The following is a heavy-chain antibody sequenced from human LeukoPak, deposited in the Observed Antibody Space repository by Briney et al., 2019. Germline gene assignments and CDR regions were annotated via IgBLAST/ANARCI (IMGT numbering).Heavy chain of an antibody. V-gene: IGHV3-23*01. CDR2: INIRADET. D-gene: IGHD6-19*01. J-gene: IGHJ4*02. CDR3: ERDPSEYEYNRGWYRDF. Sequence: GGSLRLACAASGFTFSNYGMAWFRQAPGKGLEWVSTINIRADETHYADSVKGRFTISRDNSKSTLALQMTSLRVDDTAVYYCERDPSEYEYNRGWYRDFWGQGSPVIVSS. CDR1: GFTFSNYG.